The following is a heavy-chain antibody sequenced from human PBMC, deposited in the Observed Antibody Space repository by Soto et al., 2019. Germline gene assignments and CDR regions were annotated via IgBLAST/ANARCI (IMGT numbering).Heavy chain of an antibody. D-gene: IGHD6-19*01. CDR3: AREVGRAVAGLLDY. V-gene: IGHV3-30*03. Sequence: QVQLVESGGGVVQPWRSMRLSCAASGFTFSSYGMHCVRQAPGKGLEWVSVISYDGSNKYYAVSVTGRFTISRDNSKNTLSLQMNSLRAEDPSVYYCAREVGRAVAGLLDYWGQGTLVTVS. CDR2: ISYDGSNK. J-gene: IGHJ4*02. CDR1: GFTFSSYG.